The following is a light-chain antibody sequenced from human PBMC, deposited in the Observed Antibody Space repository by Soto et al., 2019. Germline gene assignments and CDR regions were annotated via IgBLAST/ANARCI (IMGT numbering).Light chain of an antibody. Sequence: EIVLTQSPGTLSLSPGERATLSCGASQSVSSSYLAWYQQKPGQAPRILIYDASNRATGIPARFSGSGSGTDFTLTISSLEPEDFAVYYCQQRSNWPPITFGQGTRLEI. CDR1: QSVSSSY. V-gene: IGKV3D-20*02. J-gene: IGKJ5*01. CDR2: DAS. CDR3: QQRSNWPPIT.